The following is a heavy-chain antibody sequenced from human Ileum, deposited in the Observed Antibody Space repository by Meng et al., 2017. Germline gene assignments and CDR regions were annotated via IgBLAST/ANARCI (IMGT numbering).Heavy chain of an antibody. Sequence: GESLKISCRASGFTFGDSAVSWFRQAPGKGLEWVGFIRSKSSGESPQYAASVRGRFTISWDDSKIIAYLQMNSLRTEDTAVYYCTRSRDGYNFILDYWGQGTLVNGAS. CDR3: TRSRDGYNFILDY. J-gene: IGHJ4*01. CDR2: IRSKSSGESP. V-gene: IGHV3-49*03. D-gene: IGHD5-24*01. CDR1: GFTFGDSA.